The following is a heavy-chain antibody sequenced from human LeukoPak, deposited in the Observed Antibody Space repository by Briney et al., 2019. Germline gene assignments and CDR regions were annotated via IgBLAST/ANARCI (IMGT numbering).Heavy chain of an antibody. V-gene: IGHV3-23*01. D-gene: IGHD2-2*03. CDR2: ITVSGGNT. J-gene: IGHJ4*02. CDR3: ARGHGSPDY. CDR1: GFTFSSYA. Sequence: GGSLRLSCAASGFTFSSYAMTWVRQAPGKGLEWVSGITVSGGNTYYADSVKGRFTISRDNSKSTLYLQMNSLRAEDTAVYYCARGHGSPDYWGQGTLVTVSS.